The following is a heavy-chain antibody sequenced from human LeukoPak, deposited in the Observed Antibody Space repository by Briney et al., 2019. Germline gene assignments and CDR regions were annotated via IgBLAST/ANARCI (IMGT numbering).Heavy chain of an antibody. V-gene: IGHV3-7*03. D-gene: IGHD4-17*01. J-gene: IGHJ4*02. CDR1: GFMFSSNW. Sequence: GGSLRLSCAASGFMFSSNWMSWVRLAPGKGLEWVANIKEDGTETCYVDSVKGRFTISRDNAKNSLYLQMNSLRVEDTAVYYCANRKDYGNYHFEYWGQGTLVTVSS. CDR3: ANRKDYGNYHFEY. CDR2: IKEDGTET.